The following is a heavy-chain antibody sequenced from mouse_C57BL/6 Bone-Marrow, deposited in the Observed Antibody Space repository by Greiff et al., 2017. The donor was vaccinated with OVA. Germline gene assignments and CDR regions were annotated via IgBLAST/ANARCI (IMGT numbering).Heavy chain of an antibody. Sequence: EVHLVESGGGLVKPGGSLKLSCAASGFTFSSYAMSWVRQTPEKRLEWVATISDGGSYTYYPDNVKGRFTISRDNAKNNLYLQMSHLKSEDTAMYYCARGVYDYDRVFAYWGQGTLVTVSA. CDR2: ISDGGSYT. J-gene: IGHJ3*01. CDR1: GFTFSSYA. V-gene: IGHV5-4*01. CDR3: ARGVYDYDRVFAY. D-gene: IGHD2-4*01.